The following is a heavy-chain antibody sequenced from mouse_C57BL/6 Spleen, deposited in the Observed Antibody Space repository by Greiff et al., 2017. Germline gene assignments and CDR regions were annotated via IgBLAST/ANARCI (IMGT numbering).Heavy chain of an antibody. V-gene: IGHV1-63*01. J-gene: IGHJ2*01. Sequence: VKLQESGAELVRPGTSVKMSCKASGYTFTNYWIGWAKQRPGHGLEWIGDIYPGGGYTNYNEKFKGKATLTADKSSSTAYMQFSSLTSEDSAIYYCARVAVVGDYFDYWGQGTTLTVSS. CDR1: GYTFTNYW. CDR3: ARVAVVGDYFDY. CDR2: IYPGGGYT. D-gene: IGHD1-1*01.